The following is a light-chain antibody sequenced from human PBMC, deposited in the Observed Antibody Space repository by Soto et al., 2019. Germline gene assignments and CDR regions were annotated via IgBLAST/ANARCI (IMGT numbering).Light chain of an antibody. Sequence: QSVLTQPASVSGSPGQSITISCTGTSSDVGGYNYVSWYQQHPGKAPKLMIYEVSNRPSGVSNSFSGSKSGNTASLTNSRLQAEDEADYYCSSYTSSSTISVVFGGGTKLTVL. CDR3: SSYTSSSTISVV. CDR2: EVS. J-gene: IGLJ2*01. CDR1: SSDVGGYNY. V-gene: IGLV2-14*01.